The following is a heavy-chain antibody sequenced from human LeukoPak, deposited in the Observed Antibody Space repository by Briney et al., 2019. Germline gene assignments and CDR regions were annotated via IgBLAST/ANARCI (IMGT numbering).Heavy chain of an antibody. CDR2: ICTDGGSI. Sequence: GGSLRLSCAASGFTFSSYAMSWVRQAPGKGLVWVSQICTDGGSIKYADSVRGRFTISRDNAKNTLYLQMNSLRAEDTAVYYCVRGVPVTPGNDYWGQGTLVTVSS. J-gene: IGHJ4*02. D-gene: IGHD2-2*01. CDR3: VRGVPVTPGNDY. CDR1: GFTFSSYA. V-gene: IGHV3-74*01.